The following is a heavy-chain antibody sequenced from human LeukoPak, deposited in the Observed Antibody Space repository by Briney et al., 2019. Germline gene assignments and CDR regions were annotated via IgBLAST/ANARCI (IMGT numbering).Heavy chain of an antibody. CDR2: IDPSDSYT. Sequence: GESLRISCKGSGYRFTSYWISWVRQMPGKGLEWMGRIDPSDSYTNYSPSFQGHVTISADKSISTAYLQWSSLKASDTAMYYCARQEYCSGGSCSWFDPWGQGTLVTVSS. J-gene: IGHJ5*02. V-gene: IGHV5-10-1*01. CDR3: ARQEYCSGGSCSWFDP. D-gene: IGHD2-15*01. CDR1: GYRFTSYW.